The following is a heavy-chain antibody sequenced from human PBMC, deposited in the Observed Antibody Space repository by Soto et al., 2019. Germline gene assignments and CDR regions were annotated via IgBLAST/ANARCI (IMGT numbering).Heavy chain of an antibody. V-gene: IGHV4-39*07. CDR1: GGSISSSSYY. Sequence: SETLSLTCTVSGGSISSSSYYWGWIRQPPGKGLEWIGSIYYDGNTNYNPSLKSRVTMSVDTSRNQFSLILRSMTAADTAVYYCARGGWSVDPWGQGTLVTVSS. J-gene: IGHJ5*02. CDR2: IYYDGNT. D-gene: IGHD6-19*01. CDR3: ARGGWSVDP.